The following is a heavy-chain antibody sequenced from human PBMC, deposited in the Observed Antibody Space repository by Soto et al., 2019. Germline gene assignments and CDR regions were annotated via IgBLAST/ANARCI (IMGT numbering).Heavy chain of an antibody. J-gene: IGHJ4*02. CDR1: GYTFTSYG. CDR2: ISAYNGNT. CDR3: ACLTMTKMDFDL. D-gene: IGHD3-22*01. V-gene: IGHV1-18*01. Sequence: QVQLVQSGAEVKKPGASVKVSCKASGYTFTSYGISWVRQAPGQGLEWMGWISAYNGNTNYAQKLQGRVTMTTDTSRSTAEMELRSVRSDDTAVYYCACLTMTKMDFDLWGQGTLVTVSS.